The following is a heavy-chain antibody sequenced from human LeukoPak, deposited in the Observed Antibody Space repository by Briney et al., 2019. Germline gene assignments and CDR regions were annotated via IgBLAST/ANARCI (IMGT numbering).Heavy chain of an antibody. Sequence: PSETLSLTCTVSGGSISSYYWSWIRQPAGKGLEWIGRIYISGSTNYNPSLKSRVTMSADTSKNQFSLELTSVTAADTAVYYCARDKGFMVWGAINYGMDVWGQGTTVTVSS. CDR3: ARDKGFMVWGAINYGMDV. D-gene: IGHD3-10*01. V-gene: IGHV4-4*07. CDR2: IYISGST. J-gene: IGHJ6*02. CDR1: GGSISSYY.